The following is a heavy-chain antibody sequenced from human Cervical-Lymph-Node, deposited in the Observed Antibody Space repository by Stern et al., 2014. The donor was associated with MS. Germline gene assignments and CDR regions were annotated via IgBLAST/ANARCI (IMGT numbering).Heavy chain of an antibody. CDR2: IIPIFGTA. Sequence: VQLVESGAEVKKPGSSVKVSCKASGGTFTSNAVSWVRQAPGHGLEWMGGIIPIFGTANYAQRFQGRVMLTADASTSTAYMELSSLRSEDTAVYYCARDAGIAVAGTGPYYFDFWGQGTLVTVSS. D-gene: IGHD6-19*01. CDR1: GGTFTSNA. J-gene: IGHJ4*02. V-gene: IGHV1-69*01. CDR3: ARDAGIAVAGTGPYYFDF.